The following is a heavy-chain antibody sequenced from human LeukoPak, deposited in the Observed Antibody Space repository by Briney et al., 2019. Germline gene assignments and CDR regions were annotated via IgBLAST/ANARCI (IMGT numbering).Heavy chain of an antibody. J-gene: IGHJ4*02. V-gene: IGHV4-38-2*01. CDR1: GYSISSDNY. Sequence: NPSETLSLTCAVSGYSISSDNYWVWIRQPPGQGLEWTGGIYHSGSTYYNPSLKSRVTMSVDTSKNQSSLKLSSVTAAETAVYYCARAPRDSSSSNYMRRFDYWGQGTLVTVSS. CDR2: IYHSGST. D-gene: IGHD3-22*01. CDR3: ARAPRDSSSSNYMRRFDY.